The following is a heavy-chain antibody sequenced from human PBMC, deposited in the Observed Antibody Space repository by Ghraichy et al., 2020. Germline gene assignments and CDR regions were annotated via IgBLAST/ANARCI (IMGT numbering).Heavy chain of an antibody. Sequence: GGSLRLSCAASGFTFSSYGMHWVRQAPGKGLEWVAVIWYDGSNKYYADSVKGRFTISRDNSKNTLYLQMNSLRAEDTAVYYCARGAAARPIKSSRAAYFYGPRMDVWGQGTTVTVSS. CDR2: IWYDGSNK. V-gene: IGHV3-33*01. CDR1: GFTFSSYG. CDR3: ARGAAARPIKSSRAAYFYGPRMDV. J-gene: IGHJ6*02. D-gene: IGHD6-6*01.